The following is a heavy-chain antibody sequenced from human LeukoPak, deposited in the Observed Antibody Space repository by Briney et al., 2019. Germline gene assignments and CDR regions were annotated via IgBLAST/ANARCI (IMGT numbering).Heavy chain of an antibody. V-gene: IGHV3-74*01. J-gene: IGHJ4*02. D-gene: IGHD6-13*01. CDR1: GFTFRSYW. CDR2: INRDGSST. CDR3: LRDDSSHFDY. Sequence: GGSLRLSCAASGFTFRSYWMHWVRQAPGKGLVWLSRINRDGSSTNYADSVKGRFTISRDNAKNTLYLQMNSLRAEGTAVYYCLRDDSSHFDYWGQGTLVTVSS.